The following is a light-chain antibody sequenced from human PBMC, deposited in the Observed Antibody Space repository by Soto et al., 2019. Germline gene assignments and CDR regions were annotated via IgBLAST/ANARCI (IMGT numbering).Light chain of an antibody. CDR2: GAS. V-gene: IGKV3-15*01. CDR3: QQYSNLPPIT. J-gene: IGKJ5*01. CDR1: QSVSSN. Sequence: EIVMTQSPATLSVSPGERATLSCRASQSVSSNLAWYQQKPGQAPRLLIYGASTRATGIPARFSGSGSGTEFTLTISSLQSEDFAVHYCQQYSNLPPITFGQGTRLEI.